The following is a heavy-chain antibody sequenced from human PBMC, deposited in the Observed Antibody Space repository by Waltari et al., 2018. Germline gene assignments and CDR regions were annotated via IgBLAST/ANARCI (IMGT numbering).Heavy chain of an antibody. J-gene: IGHJ4*02. CDR2: ISGSGVTT. CDR3: AKEGLTVAATED. D-gene: IGHD6-19*01. CDR1: GFAFSSHA. Sequence: EVQLLESGGALIQPGGSLKLSCAVSGFAFSSHAMSWVRQAPGKGVEGVSAISGSGVTTYYADSVKGRFTISRDNSKNTFYLQMTSLTADDTGIYYCAKEGLTVAATEDWGQGTLVTVSS. V-gene: IGHV3-23*01.